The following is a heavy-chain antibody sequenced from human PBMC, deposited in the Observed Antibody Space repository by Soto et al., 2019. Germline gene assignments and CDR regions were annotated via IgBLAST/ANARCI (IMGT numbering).Heavy chain of an antibody. CDR1: GFIVSSYG. Sequence: PGGSLRLSCAASGFIVSSYGMHWVRQAPGKGMEWVAVIWYDGSNKYNADYVKGRFTISRDNSKNTLYLQMNSLRADETAVYYCAIDFRDYYDSSGYSWFDPWGQRTLVTVSS. V-gene: IGHV3-33*01. J-gene: IGHJ5*02. CDR2: IWYDGSNK. CDR3: AIDFRDYYDSSGYSWFDP. D-gene: IGHD3-22*01.